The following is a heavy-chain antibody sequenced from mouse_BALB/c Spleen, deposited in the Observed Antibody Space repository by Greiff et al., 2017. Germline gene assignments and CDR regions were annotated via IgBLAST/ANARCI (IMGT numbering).Heavy chain of an antibody. CDR2: ISYSGST. D-gene: IGHD2-14*01. Sequence: EVQLKESGPGLVKPSQSLSLTCTVTGYSITSDYAWNWIRQFPGNKLEWMGYISYSGSTSYNPSLKSRISITRDTSKNQFFLQLNSVTTEDTATYYYARQGPVRGFDYWGQGTTLTVSS. CDR1: GYSITSDYA. V-gene: IGHV3-2*02. CDR3: ARQGPVRGFDY. J-gene: IGHJ2*01.